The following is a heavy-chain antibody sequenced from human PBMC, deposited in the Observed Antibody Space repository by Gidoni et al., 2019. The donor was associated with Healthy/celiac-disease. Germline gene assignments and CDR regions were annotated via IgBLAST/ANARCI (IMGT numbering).Heavy chain of an antibody. V-gene: IGHV4-4*02. CDR1: GGSISSSNW. J-gene: IGHJ4*02. CDR2: IYHSGST. D-gene: IGHD3-22*01. CDR3: ARGVYYYDSSGYYGRFSRPYYFDY. Sequence: QVQLQESGPGLVKPSGTLSLTCAVSGGSISSSNWWSWVRQPPGKGLEWIGEIYHSGSTNYNPSLKSRVTISVDKSKNQFTLKLSSVTAADTAVYYCARGVYYYDSSGYYGRFSRPYYFDYWGQGTLVTVSS.